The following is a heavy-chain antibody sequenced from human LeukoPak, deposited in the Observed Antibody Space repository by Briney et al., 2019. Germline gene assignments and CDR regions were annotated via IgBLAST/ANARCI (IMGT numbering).Heavy chain of an antibody. CDR2: IYTSGST. CDR1: GGSISSGSYY. D-gene: IGHD1-14*01. Sequence: SETLSLTCTVSGGSISSGSYYWSWIRQPAGKGLEWIGRIYTSGSTNYNPSLKSRVTISVDTSKNQFSLKLSSVTAADTAVYYCARAHGYGWGRNPVPDYWGQGTLVTVSS. CDR3: ARAHGYGWGRNPVPDY. V-gene: IGHV4-61*02. J-gene: IGHJ4*02.